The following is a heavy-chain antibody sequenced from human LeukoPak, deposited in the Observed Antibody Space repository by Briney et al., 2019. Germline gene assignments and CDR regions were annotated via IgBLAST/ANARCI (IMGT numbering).Heavy chain of an antibody. V-gene: IGHV1-18*01. J-gene: IGHJ5*02. CDR1: GYTFTSYG. Sequence: ASVKVSCKASGYTFTSYGISWVRQAPGQGLEWMGWISAYNGNTNYAQKLQGRVTITRDTSASTAYMELSSLRSEDTAVYYCARDRAPERITIFGVVIIRSNWFDPWGQGTLVTVSS. CDR2: ISAYNGNT. CDR3: ARDRAPERITIFGVVIIRSNWFDP. D-gene: IGHD3-3*01.